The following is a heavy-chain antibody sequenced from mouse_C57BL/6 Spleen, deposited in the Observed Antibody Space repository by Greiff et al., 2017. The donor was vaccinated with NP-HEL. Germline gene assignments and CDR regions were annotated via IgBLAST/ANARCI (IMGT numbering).Heavy chain of an antibody. CDR2: IDPEDGET. J-gene: IGHJ2*01. CDR3: SKDSSGYLYYFDY. CDR1: GFNIKDYY. D-gene: IGHD3-2*02. Sequence: VQLQQSGAELVKPGASVKLSCTASGFNIKDYYMHWVKQRTEQGLEWIGGIDPEDGETKYAPKFQGKATITADTSSNTAYLQLSSLTSEDTAVYYCSKDSSGYLYYFDYWGQGTTLTVSS. V-gene: IGHV14-2*01.